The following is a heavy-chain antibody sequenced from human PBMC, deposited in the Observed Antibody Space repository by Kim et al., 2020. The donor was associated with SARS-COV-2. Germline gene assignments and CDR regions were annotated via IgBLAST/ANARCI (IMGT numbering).Heavy chain of an antibody. D-gene: IGHD3-16*02. CDR3: TRSTPYDYVWGSYRSPFDY. Sequence: GGSLRLSCTASGFTFGDYAMSWFRKAPGKGLEWVGFIRSKSYGGTTEYAASVKGRFTISRDDSKSIAYLQMNSLKTEDTAVYYCTRSTPYDYVWGSYRSPFDYWGQGTLVTVSS. J-gene: IGHJ4*02. V-gene: IGHV3-49*03. CDR2: IRSKSYGGTT. CDR1: GFTFGDYA.